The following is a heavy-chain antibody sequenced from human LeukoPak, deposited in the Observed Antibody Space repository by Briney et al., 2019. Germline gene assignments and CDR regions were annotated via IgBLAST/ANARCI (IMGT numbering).Heavy chain of an antibody. CDR1: GFTFSSYA. V-gene: IGHV3-64D*06. Sequence: GGSLRLSCSASGFTFSSYAMHWVRQAPGKGLEYVSAITSNGGYTYYADSVKGRFTISRDNSKNTLYLQMSSLRAEGTAVYYCVKVVGPIYNYYAMDVWGQGTTVTVSS. J-gene: IGHJ6*02. CDR3: VKVVGPIYNYYAMDV. CDR2: ITSNGGYT. D-gene: IGHD2-15*01.